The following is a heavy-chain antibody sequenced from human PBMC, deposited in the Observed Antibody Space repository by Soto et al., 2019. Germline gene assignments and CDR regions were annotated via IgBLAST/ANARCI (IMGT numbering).Heavy chain of an antibody. J-gene: IGHJ6*02. V-gene: IGHV1-69*13. CDR2: IIPIFGTA. D-gene: IGHD3-3*01. CDR3: ASPVRFLEWPPRYYGMDV. CDR1: GGIFSSYA. Sequence: SVKVSCKASGGIFSSYAISWVRQAPGQGLEWMGGIIPIFGTANYAQKFQGRVTITADESTSTAYMELSSLRSEDTAVYYCASPVRFLEWPPRYYGMDVWGQGTTVTVSS.